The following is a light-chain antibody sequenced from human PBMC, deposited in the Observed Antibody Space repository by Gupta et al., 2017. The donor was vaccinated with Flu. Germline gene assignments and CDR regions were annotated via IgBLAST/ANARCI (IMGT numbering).Light chain of an antibody. CDR2: END. CDR1: SSNVGHTF. V-gene: IGLV1-51*02. CDR3: GTWESMGSGSFL. Sequence: HSTLTQPPSVSAAPGPRVNISCSGGSSNVGHTFVSWYQMFPGTAPRLLIYENDKRASGTPDRFSSSKSGSSATLCITGLQSADAADYFCGTWESMGSGSFLFGGGTTVTVL. J-gene: IGLJ3*02.